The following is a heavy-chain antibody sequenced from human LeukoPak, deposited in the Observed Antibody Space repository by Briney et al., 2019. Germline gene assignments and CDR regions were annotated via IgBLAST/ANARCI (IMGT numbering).Heavy chain of an antibody. Sequence: PSETLSLTCTVSGGSISSYYWSWIRQPPGKGLEWIGYIYYSGSTNYNPSLKSRVTISVDTSKNQFSLKLSSVTAADTAVYYCARVPSRFRVLLDPWGQGTLVTVSS. CDR2: IYYSGST. V-gene: IGHV4-59*01. CDR1: GGSISSYY. D-gene: IGHD3-10*01. CDR3: ARVPSRFRVLLDP. J-gene: IGHJ5*02.